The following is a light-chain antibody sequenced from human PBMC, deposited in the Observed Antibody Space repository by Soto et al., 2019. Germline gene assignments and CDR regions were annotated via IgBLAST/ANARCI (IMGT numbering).Light chain of an antibody. Sequence: EIVLTQSPATLSLSPGERATLSCRASQSVSRYLAWYQHKPGQAPRLLIYDASNRATGLPARFSGSGSERDFTLTLSSLEPEEFAIYYCLQRSNWPLTFGGGTKVEIK. CDR1: QSVSRY. CDR2: DAS. V-gene: IGKV3-11*02. CDR3: LQRSNWPLT. J-gene: IGKJ4*01.